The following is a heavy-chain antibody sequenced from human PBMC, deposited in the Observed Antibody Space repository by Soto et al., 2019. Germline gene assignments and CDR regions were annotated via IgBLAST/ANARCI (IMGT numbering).Heavy chain of an antibody. CDR2: IIPIFGTA. Sequence: AVKVSCKASGGTFSSYAISWVRQAPRQGLEWMGGIIPIFGTANYAQKFQGRVTITADESTSTAYMELSSLRSEDTAVYYCARDGRTGRYYFDYWGQGTLVTVSS. D-gene: IGHD1-1*01. J-gene: IGHJ4*02. CDR1: GGTFSSYA. V-gene: IGHV1-69*13. CDR3: ARDGRTGRYYFDY.